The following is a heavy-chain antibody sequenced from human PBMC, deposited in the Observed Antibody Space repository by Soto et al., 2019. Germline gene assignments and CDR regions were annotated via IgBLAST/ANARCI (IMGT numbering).Heavy chain of an antibody. J-gene: IGHJ5*02. V-gene: IGHV5-51*01. D-gene: IGHD1-1*01. CDR1: GYNFANYW. Sequence: GGDLKISCNGSGYNFANYWSGWVRQMPGKGLAWMGFIHPGDSDTRYSPSFQGQVTVSADKSISTAYLQWNSLKASDTAMYYCAAGNLEPHQNWFDPRGQGTLVTVS. CDR3: AAGNLEPHQNWFDP. CDR2: IHPGDSDT.